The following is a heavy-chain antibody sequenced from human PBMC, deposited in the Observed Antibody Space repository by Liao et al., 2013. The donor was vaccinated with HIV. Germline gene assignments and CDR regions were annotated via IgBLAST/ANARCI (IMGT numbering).Heavy chain of an antibody. Sequence: QVQLQESGPGLVKPSETLSLTCSVSGGSISTYFWSWIRQPAGKGLEWIGRVQTSGITNYSPSLQSRVTMSVDTSKNQFSLKLSSVTAADTAVYYCARRNGDYNPYYMDVWGKGTTVTVSS. CDR3: ARRNGDYNPYYMDV. D-gene: IGHD4-17*01. V-gene: IGHV4-4*07. CDR1: GGSISTYF. J-gene: IGHJ6*03. CDR2: VQTSGIT.